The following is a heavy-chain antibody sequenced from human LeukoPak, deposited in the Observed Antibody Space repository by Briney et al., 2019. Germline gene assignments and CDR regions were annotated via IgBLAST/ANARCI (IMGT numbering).Heavy chain of an antibody. J-gene: IGHJ4*02. V-gene: IGHV4-39*01. CDR2: INYSGTT. D-gene: IGHD5-18*01. CDR1: GGSISGSSYH. Sequence: SGTLSLTCTVSGGSISGSSYHWGWIRQSPGKGLEWIGSINYSGTTYYNPSLKSRVTISVDTSKNQFSLKVSSVTAADTAVYYCATTYSYTSGGYDYWGQGTLVTVSS. CDR3: ATTYSYTSGGYDY.